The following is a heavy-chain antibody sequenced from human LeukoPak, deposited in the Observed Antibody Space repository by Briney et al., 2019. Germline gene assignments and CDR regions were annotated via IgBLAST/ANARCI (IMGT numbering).Heavy chain of an antibody. CDR3: ARVLSSGYYNWFDP. CDR2: IYTSGTT. Sequence: PSETLSLTCTVPGDSISDYYLSWMRQPAGKGLEWIGRIYTSGTTNHNPSLKSRVTMSVDTSKNQFPLRMSSVTAADTAVYYCARVLSSGYYNWFDPWGQGTLVTVSS. D-gene: IGHD3-22*01. V-gene: IGHV4-4*07. J-gene: IGHJ5*02. CDR1: GDSISDYY.